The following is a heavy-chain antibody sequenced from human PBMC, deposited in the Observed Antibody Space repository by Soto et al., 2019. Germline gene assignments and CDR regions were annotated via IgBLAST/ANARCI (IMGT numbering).Heavy chain of an antibody. D-gene: IGHD3-3*02. J-gene: IGHJ5*02. CDR2: INAGNGNT. CDR1: GYTFTSYA. V-gene: IGHV1-3*01. Sequence: QVQLVQSGAEVKKPGASVKVSCKASGYTFTSYAMHWVRQAPGQRLEWMGWINAGNGNTKYSQKFQGRVTITRDTPASTAYMELSSLRSEDTAVYYCARGLAGPWGWFDPWGQGTLVTVSS. CDR3: ARGLAGPWGWFDP.